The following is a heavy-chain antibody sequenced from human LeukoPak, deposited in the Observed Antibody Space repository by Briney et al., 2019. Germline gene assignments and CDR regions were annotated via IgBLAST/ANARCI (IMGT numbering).Heavy chain of an antibody. CDR2: IRSKANSYAT. J-gene: IGHJ4*02. CDR1: GFTFSGSA. CDR3: ASSGPQLPTDY. V-gene: IGHV3-73*01. D-gene: IGHD2-2*01. Sequence: GGSLRLSCAASGFTFSGSAMHWVRQASGKGLEWVGRIRSKANSYATAYAASVKGRFTISRDDSKNTAYLQMNSLKTEDTAVYYCASSGPQLPTDYWGQGTLVTVSS.